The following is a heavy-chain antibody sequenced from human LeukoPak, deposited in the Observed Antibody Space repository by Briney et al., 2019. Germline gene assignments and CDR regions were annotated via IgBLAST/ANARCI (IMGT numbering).Heavy chain of an antibody. CDR3: ARQLYGSDY. Sequence: SDTLSLTCAVSGVSFSTYYWSWIRQSPEKGLEWIGEVNHSGYTNYNPSLKSRVTISVDTSKNQFSLKLSSVTAADTAVYYCARQLYGSDYWGQGTLVTVSS. D-gene: IGHD4-17*01. CDR1: GVSFSTYY. J-gene: IGHJ4*02. CDR2: VNHSGYT. V-gene: IGHV4-34*01.